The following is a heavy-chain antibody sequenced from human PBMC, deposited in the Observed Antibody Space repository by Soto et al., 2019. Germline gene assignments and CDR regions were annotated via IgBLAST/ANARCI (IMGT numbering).Heavy chain of an antibody. V-gene: IGHV3-48*02. CDR2: ISGGGRPI. Sequence: EVQLVESEGGSVQPGGSLRLSCAASGFTFSTFSMNWVRQAPGRGLEWISYISGGGRPISYADSVKGRFTISRDNAKNSLYLQMDSLTDDDTAVYYCARDLGWAFDSWGQGTLVTVSS. CDR1: GFTFSTFS. J-gene: IGHJ4*02. CDR3: ARDLGWAFDS. D-gene: IGHD6-19*01.